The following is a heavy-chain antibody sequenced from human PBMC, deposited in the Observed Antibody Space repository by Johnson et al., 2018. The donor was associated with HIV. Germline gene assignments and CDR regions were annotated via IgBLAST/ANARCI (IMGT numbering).Heavy chain of an antibody. D-gene: IGHD6-19*01. Sequence: QVQLVESGGGVVQPGRSLRLSCAASGLTFSSYSMCCVRQAPGKGLEWVAVISCDGSNKYYADSVKGRFTISRDNSKNTLYLQMNSLRAEDTALYYCAKDRSSGWYPAFDIWGQGTMVTVSS. CDR3: AKDRSSGWYPAFDI. CDR1: GLTFSSYS. J-gene: IGHJ3*02. CDR2: ISCDGSNK. V-gene: IGHV3-30-3*01.